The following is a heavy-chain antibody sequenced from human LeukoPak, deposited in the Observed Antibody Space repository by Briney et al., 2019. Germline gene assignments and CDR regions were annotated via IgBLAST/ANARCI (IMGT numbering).Heavy chain of an antibody. D-gene: IGHD2-15*01. J-gene: IGHJ6*03. CDR2: IYYSGST. CDR3: ARFGMAKLKRGYYYYMDV. V-gene: IGHV4-59*01. CDR1: GGSLSSYY. Sequence: SETLSLTCTVSGGSLSSYYWTWIRQPPGKGLESIGFIYYSGSTDYNPSLKSRVTISVDTSKNQFSLKLTSVTAADTAVYYCARFGMAKLKRGYYYYMDVWGKGTTVTVSS.